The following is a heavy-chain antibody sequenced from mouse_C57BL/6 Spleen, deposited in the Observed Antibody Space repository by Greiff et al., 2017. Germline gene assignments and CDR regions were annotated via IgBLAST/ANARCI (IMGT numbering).Heavy chain of an antibody. D-gene: IGHD2-4*01. J-gene: IGHJ2*01. Sequence: QVHVKQSGAELVKPGASVKMSCKASGYTFTTYPIEWMKQNHGKSLEWIGNFHPYNDDTKYNEKFKGKATLTVEKSSSTVYLELSRLTSDDSAVYYCARGYYDYDDGYYFDYWGQGTTLTVSS. CDR2: FHPYNDDT. V-gene: IGHV1-47*01. CDR3: ARGYYDYDDGYYFDY. CDR1: GYTFTTYP.